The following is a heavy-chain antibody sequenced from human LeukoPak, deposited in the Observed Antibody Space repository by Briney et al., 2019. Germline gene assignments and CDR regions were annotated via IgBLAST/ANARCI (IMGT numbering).Heavy chain of an antibody. CDR1: GASVSSYY. CDR2: FSYSGST. Sequence: SETLSLTCTLSGASVSSYYWSWIRQPPGKGPEWIGYFSYSGSTNYNPSLKSRVTISVDTSKNQFSLNLSSVTAADTAVYYCARGPLDSGYTYFDYWGQGTLVSVAS. V-gene: IGHV4-59*02. CDR3: ARGPLDSGYTYFDY. D-gene: IGHD5-12*01. J-gene: IGHJ4*02.